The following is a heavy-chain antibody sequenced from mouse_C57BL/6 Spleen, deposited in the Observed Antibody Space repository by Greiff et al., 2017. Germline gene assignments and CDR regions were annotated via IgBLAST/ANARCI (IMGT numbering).Heavy chain of an antibody. CDR1: GFSLTSYA. J-gene: IGHJ1*03. CDR3: ARYLRSYWYFDV. CDR2: IWPGGGT. Sequence: QVQLKESGPGLVAPSQSLSITCPVSGFSLTSYAISWVRQPPGKGLEWLGVIWPGGGTNYHSALNSRLSISKANSKSQVCLKMNSLQTDDTARYYGARYLRSYWYFDVWGTGTTVTVAS. V-gene: IGHV2-9-1*01.